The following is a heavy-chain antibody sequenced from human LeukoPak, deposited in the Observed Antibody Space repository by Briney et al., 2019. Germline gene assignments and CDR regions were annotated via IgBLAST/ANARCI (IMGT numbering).Heavy chain of an antibody. CDR2: IWYDGSNK. J-gene: IGHJ6*02. V-gene: IGHV3-33*01. CDR3: ARELLWFGEFHYYYYYGMDV. Sequence: GGSLRLSCAASGFTFSSYGMHWVRQAPGKGLEWVAVIWYDGSNKYYADSVKGRFTISRDNSKNTLYLQMNSLRAEDTVVYYCARELLWFGEFHYYYYYGMDVWGQGTTVTVSS. CDR1: GFTFSSYG. D-gene: IGHD3-10*01.